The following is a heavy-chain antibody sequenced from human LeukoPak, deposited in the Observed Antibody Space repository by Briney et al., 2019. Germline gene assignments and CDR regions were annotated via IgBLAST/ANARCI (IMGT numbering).Heavy chain of an antibody. CDR2: ISHDRNNR. CDR1: GFSFSTYA. D-gene: IGHD2-2*01. J-gene: IGHJ6*03. Sequence: PGGSLRLSCAASGFSFSTYAMHWVRQASGKGLEWVAVISHDRNNRYYADSVKGRFTVSRDNSKNTLHLQMYSLRAEDTAVYYCARPYCSSSSCYDVYYYYYMDVWGKGTTVTV. CDR3: ARPYCSSSSCYDVYYYYYMDV. V-gene: IGHV3-30*04.